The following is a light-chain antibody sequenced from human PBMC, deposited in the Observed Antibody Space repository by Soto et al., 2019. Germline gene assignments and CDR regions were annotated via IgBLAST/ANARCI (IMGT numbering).Light chain of an antibody. CDR1: RMLRGN. CDR2: GAS. V-gene: IGKV3-15*01. Sequence: EIVMTQSPATLLLSPGEKATLSCGASRMLRGNLAGYQQKPGQAPRLLIYGASTRATGIPARFSGSGSGTEFTLTISSLQSEDFAVYYCQQYNNWPPLTFGGGTKVEIK. J-gene: IGKJ4*01. CDR3: QQYNNWPPLT.